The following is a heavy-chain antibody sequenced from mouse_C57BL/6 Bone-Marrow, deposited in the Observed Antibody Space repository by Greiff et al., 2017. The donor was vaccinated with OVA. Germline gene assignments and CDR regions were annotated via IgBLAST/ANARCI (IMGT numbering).Heavy chain of an antibody. Sequence: VKLQQPGAELVRPGTSVKLSCKASGYTFTSYWMHWVKQRPGQGLEWIGVIDPSDSYTNYNQKFKGKATLTVDTSSSTAYMQLSSLTSEDSAVYYCARGYDGYPYYFDYWGQGTTLTVSS. CDR1: GYTFTSYW. V-gene: IGHV1-59*01. J-gene: IGHJ2*01. CDR2: IDPSDSYT. CDR3: ARGYDGYPYYFDY. D-gene: IGHD2-3*01.